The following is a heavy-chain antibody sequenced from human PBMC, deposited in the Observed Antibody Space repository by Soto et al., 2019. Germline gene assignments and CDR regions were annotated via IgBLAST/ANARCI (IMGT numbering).Heavy chain of an antibody. D-gene: IGHD2-21*02. Sequence: QITLKESGPTLVKPTQTLTLTCTFSGFSLSTTGVGVGWIRQPPGKALEWLALIYWDDDKRYNPSLNSRLTITKDTYKRQVVLAMTNIDPVDTATFYCVQSRCGGDCLQSYSSHSYYGLDVWDQGTTVTVS. J-gene: IGHJ6*02. CDR3: VQSRCGGDCLQSYSSHSYYGLDV. V-gene: IGHV2-5*02. CDR1: GFSLSTTGVG. CDR2: IYWDDDK.